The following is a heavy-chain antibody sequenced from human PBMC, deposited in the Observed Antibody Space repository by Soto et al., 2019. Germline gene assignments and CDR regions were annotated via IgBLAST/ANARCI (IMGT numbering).Heavy chain of an antibody. V-gene: IGHV1-2*04. Sequence: GASVKVSCKASGYTFTGYYMHWVRQAPGQGLEWMGWINPNSGGTNYAQKFQGWATMTTDTSAGTAYMELRSLRSDDTAVYFCAREGQQQAQETYYYFYGMDIWSQGTTVTVSS. CDR3: AREGQQQAQETYYYFYGMDI. CDR2: INPNSGGT. CDR1: GYTFTGYY. J-gene: IGHJ6*01. D-gene: IGHD6-13*01.